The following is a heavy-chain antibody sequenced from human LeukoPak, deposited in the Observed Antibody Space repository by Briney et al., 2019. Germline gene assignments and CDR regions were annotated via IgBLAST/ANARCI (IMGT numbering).Heavy chain of an antibody. CDR2: ISGSGGST. J-gene: IGHJ4*02. CDR3: ARARDAYFDY. D-gene: IGHD5-24*01. CDR1: GFTFSSYA. Sequence: PGGSLRLSCAASGFTFSSYAMSWVRQAPGKGLEWVSAISGSGGSTYYADSVKGRFTISRDISKNTLYLQMNSLSAEDTAVYYCARARDAYFDYWGQGTLVTVSS. V-gene: IGHV3-23*01.